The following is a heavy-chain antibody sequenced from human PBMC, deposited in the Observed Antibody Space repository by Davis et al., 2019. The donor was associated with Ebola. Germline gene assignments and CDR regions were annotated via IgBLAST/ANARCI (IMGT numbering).Heavy chain of an antibody. D-gene: IGHD4-17*01. J-gene: IGHJ4*02. V-gene: IGHV4-4*02. CDR2: IYHSGST. CDR1: GGSISSSNW. Sequence: SETLSLTCAVSGGSISSSNWWSWVRRPPGKGLEWIGAIYHSGSTNYNPSPKSRVTISVDTSKNQFSLKLSSVTAADTAVYYCARGVATVTSRYFDYWGQGTLVTVSS. CDR3: ARGVATVTSRYFDY.